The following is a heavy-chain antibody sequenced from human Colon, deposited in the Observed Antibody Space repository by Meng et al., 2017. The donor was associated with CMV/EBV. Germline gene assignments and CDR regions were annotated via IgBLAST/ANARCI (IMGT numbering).Heavy chain of an antibody. CDR1: GLPFAHAW. J-gene: IGHJ4*02. V-gene: IGHV3-15*07. CDR2: IKSKADGETT. Sequence: LSCAASGLPFAHAWMNWVRQAPGKGLEWVGRIKSKADGETTDYAAPVKGRFTISRDDSKNTLYVQMNSLTTADTAVYYCTTGTWFDYWGQGTLVIVSS. CDR3: TTGTWFDY.